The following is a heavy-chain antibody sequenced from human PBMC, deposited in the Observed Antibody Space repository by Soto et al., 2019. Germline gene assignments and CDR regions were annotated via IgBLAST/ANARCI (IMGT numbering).Heavy chain of an antibody. J-gene: IGHJ4*02. V-gene: IGHV4-31*03. CDR1: GGSISSGGYY. Sequence: PSEALSLTCTVSGGSISSGGYYWSWIRQHPGKGLEWIGYIYYSGSTYYNPSLKSRVTISVDTSKDQFSLKLRSVTAADTAVYYCARQNGYSSGWYVNYFDYWGQGTLVTVSS. D-gene: IGHD6-19*01. CDR2: IYYSGST. CDR3: ARQNGYSSGWYVNYFDY.